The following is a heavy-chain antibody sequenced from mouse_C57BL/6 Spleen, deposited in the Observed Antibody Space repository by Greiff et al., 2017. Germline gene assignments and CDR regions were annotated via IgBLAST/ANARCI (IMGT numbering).Heavy chain of an antibody. J-gene: IGHJ3*01. V-gene: IGHV14-4*01. D-gene: IGHD2-4*01. CDR1: GFNIKDDY. CDR2: IDPENGDT. CDR3: TTDYDKAWFAY. Sequence: EVMLVESGAELVRPGASVKLSCTASGFNIKDDYMHWVKQRPEQGLEWIGWIDPENGDTEYASKFQGKATITADTSSNTAYLQLSRLTSEDTAVYYCTTDYDKAWFAYWGQGTLVTVSA.